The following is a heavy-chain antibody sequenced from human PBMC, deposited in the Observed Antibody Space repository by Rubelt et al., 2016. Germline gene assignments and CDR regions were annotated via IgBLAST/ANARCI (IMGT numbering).Heavy chain of an antibody. CDR2: ILDSGHA. CDR3: ARAPGEELGGGWFDP. J-gene: IGHJ5*02. V-gene: IGHV4-59*02. CDR1: GESVSGNY. D-gene: IGHD1-7*01. Sequence: QVQLQESGPGLVKPSETLSLTCIVSGESVSGNYWSWLRQSPGKGPEWIGYILDSGHANYNPSLKSRVTISLDTSKNQFALRLGSGTEADTAVYYCARAPGEELGGGWFDPWGQGTLVTVSS.